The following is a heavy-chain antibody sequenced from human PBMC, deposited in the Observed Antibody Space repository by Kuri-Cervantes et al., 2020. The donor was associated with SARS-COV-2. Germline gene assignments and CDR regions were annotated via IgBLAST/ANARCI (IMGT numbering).Heavy chain of an antibody. CDR3: ARERGGDYGDYDYYYYYGMDV. Sequence: GGSLRLSCAASGFTFSSYSMNWVRQAPGKGLEWVSGINWNGGSTGYADSVKGRFTISRDNAKNSLYLQMNSLRAEDTAVYYCARERGGDYGDYDYYYYYGMDVWGQGTTVTVSS. CDR2: INWNGGST. V-gene: IGHV3-20*04. CDR1: GFTFSSYS. D-gene: IGHD4-17*01. J-gene: IGHJ6*02.